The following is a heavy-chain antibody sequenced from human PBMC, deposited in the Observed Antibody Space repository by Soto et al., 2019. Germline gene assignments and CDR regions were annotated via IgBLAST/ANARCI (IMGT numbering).Heavy chain of an antibody. V-gene: IGHV4-4*02. CDR1: GGSISSSNW. CDR2: IYHSGST. Sequence: LSLTCAVSGGSISSSNWWSWVRQPPGKGLEWIGEIYHSGSTNYNPSLKSRVTISVDKSKNQFSLKLGSVTAADTAVYYCARSSVPAATNWFDPWGQGTLVTVSS. D-gene: IGHD2-2*01. J-gene: IGHJ5*02. CDR3: ARSSVPAATNWFDP.